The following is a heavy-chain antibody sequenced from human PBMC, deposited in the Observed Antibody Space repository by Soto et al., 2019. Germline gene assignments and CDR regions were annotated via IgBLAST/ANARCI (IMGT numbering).Heavy chain of an antibody. V-gene: IGHV3-23*04. J-gene: IGHJ4*02. CDR3: ARRRSASDYDY. CDR2: ISGSGGST. Sequence: EVQLVESGGGLVQPGGCLRLSCAASGFTFSSYAMRWVRQAPGKGLAWVSAISGSGGSTYYADAVKGRFTSSRDNSNNTLYLQMNSPRDDDPAVYYCARRRSASDYDYWGQGTQVTVSS. CDR1: GFTFSSYA. D-gene: IGHD1-26*01.